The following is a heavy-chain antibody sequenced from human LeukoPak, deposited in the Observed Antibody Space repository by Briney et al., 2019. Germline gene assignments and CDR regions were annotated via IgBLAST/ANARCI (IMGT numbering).Heavy chain of an antibody. CDR2: ISYDGSNT. V-gene: IGHV3-30*18. CDR3: AKNSDNELTGYPSD. CDR1: GFTFSTHG. D-gene: IGHD3-9*01. J-gene: IGHJ4*02. Sequence: PGGSLSLSCAASGFTFSTHGMQWVGQAPGKGLEGLTVISYDGSNTYYADSVQGRFTISRDNSKNTLNLQMNSLRAEDTAVYYCAKNSDNELTGYPSDWGQGTLVTVSS.